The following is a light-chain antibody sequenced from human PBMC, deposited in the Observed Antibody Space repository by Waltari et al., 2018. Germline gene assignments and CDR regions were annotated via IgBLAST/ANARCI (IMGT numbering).Light chain of an antibody. Sequence: QSALTQPRSVSGSPGQSVTISCTGTSSDVGNYNYVSWYQQYPGKAPKLMIADVYKRPSAVPGLFAGSKSGNTASLTISGLQTEDEADYYCCSYAGTYRWVFGGGTKLTVL. CDR3: CSYAGTYRWV. CDR1: SSDVGNYNY. V-gene: IGLV2-11*01. CDR2: DVY. J-gene: IGLJ3*02.